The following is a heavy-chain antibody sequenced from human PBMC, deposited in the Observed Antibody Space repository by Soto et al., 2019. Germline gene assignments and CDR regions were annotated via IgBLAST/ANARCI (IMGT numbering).Heavy chain of an antibody. Sequence: GGSLRLSCAASGFTFSNYWMHWVRQAPGKGLVWVSRINSDGSSTSYADSVKGRFTISRDNAKNTLYLQMNSLRAEDTAVYYCARDTLELLYYFDYWGQGALVTVSS. CDR2: INSDGSST. V-gene: IGHV3-74*01. CDR1: GFTFSNYW. J-gene: IGHJ4*02. D-gene: IGHD1-7*01. CDR3: ARDTLELLYYFDY.